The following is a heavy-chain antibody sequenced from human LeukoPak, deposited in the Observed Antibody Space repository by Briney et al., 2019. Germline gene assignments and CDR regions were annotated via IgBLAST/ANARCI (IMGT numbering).Heavy chain of an antibody. CDR1: XVTFXXXA. CDR3: AKDQNRYPGGTIDY. Sequence: XRXSXXXXXVTFXXXAMHWVRQXPGKGLEWVSGISWNSGSIVYADSVKGRFTISRDNANNSLHLQMNSLRAEDTALYYCAKDQNRYPGGTIDYWGQGTLVTVSS. CDR2: ISWNSGSI. D-gene: IGHD1-1*01. J-gene: IGHJ4*02. V-gene: IGHV3-9*01.